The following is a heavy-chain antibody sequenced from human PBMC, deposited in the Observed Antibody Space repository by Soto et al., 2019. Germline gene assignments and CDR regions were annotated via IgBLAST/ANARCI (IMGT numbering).Heavy chain of an antibody. CDR1: GFTFSSYA. V-gene: IGHV3-23*01. J-gene: IGHJ4*02. CDR2: ISDSGGTT. D-gene: IGHD6-6*01. CDR3: ARSSSSSGP. Sequence: EVQLLESGGSLVQPGGSLRLSCAASGFTFSSYAMSWVRQGPGKGLEWVSAISDSGGTTYYADSVKGRFTISRDNSKSTLYVQMNSLRDEDTAIYYCARSSSSSGPWGQGTLVTVSS.